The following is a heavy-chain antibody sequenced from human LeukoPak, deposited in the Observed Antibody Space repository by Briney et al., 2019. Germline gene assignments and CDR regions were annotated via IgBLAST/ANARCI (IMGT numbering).Heavy chain of an antibody. D-gene: IGHD6-13*01. V-gene: IGHV1-18*01. CDR2: ISAYNGNT. CDR3: ARVGPLSSSWYSRTYYYYGMDV. J-gene: IGHJ6*02. CDR1: GYTFTSYG. Sequence: ASVKVPCKASGYTFTSYGISWVRQAPGQGLEWMGWISAYNGNTNYAQKLQGRVTMTTDTSTSTAYMELRSLRSDDTAVYYCARVGPLSSSWYSRTYYYYGMDVWGQGTTVTVSS.